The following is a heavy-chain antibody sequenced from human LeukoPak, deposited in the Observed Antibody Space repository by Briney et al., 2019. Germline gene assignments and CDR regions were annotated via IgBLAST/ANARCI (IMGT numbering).Heavy chain of an antibody. V-gene: IGHV5-51*01. CDR2: IYPGDSDT. Sequence: GESLKISCKGSGYIFTTYWIGWVRQMPGKGLEWMGIIYPGDSDTRYSPSFQGQVTISADKSISTAYLQWSSLKASDTAMYYCARRYYDILTGYYYWFDPWGQGTLVTVSS. J-gene: IGHJ5*02. CDR3: ARRYYDILTGYYYWFDP. CDR1: GYIFTTYW. D-gene: IGHD3-9*01.